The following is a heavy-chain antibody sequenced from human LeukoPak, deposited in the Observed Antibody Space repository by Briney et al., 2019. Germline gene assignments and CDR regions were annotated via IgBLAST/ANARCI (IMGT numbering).Heavy chain of an antibody. CDR3: ARDLSRDGYNYRGGLFDY. Sequence: SETLSLTCTVSGGSISSSSYYWGWIRQPPGKGLEWIGSIYYSGSTYYNPSLKSRVTISVDTSKNQFSLKLSSVTAADTAVYYCARDLSRDGYNYRGGLFDYWGQGTLVTVSS. V-gene: IGHV4-39*07. CDR1: GGSISSSSYY. D-gene: IGHD5-24*01. CDR2: IYYSGST. J-gene: IGHJ4*02.